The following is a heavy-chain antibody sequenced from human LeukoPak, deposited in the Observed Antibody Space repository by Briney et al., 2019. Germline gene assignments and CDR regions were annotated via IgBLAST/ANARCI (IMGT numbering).Heavy chain of an antibody. J-gene: IGHJ5*02. Sequence: SETLSLTCTVSGGSISSYYWSWIRQPPGKGLEWIGYIYYTGSTNYNPSLKSRVTISVDTSKNQFSLKLSSVTAADTAVYYCARDLDGGSGSWGLDPWGQGTLVTVSS. CDR2: IYYTGST. CDR1: GGSISSYY. V-gene: IGHV4-59*12. CDR3: ARDLDGGSGSWGLDP. D-gene: IGHD3-10*01.